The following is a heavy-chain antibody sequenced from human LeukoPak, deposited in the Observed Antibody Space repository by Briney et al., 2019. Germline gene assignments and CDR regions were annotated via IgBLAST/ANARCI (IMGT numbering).Heavy chain of an antibody. CDR2: IDPSDSYS. CDR3: ARELGGSGWLIFDY. Sequence: HGESLKISCKGSGYSFTSYWISWVRQMPGKGLEWMGRIDPSDSYSNYSPSFQGHVTISADKSISTAYLQWSSLKASDTAMYYCARELGGSGWLIFDYWGQGTLVTVSS. V-gene: IGHV5-10-1*01. CDR1: GYSFTSYW. D-gene: IGHD6-19*01. J-gene: IGHJ4*02.